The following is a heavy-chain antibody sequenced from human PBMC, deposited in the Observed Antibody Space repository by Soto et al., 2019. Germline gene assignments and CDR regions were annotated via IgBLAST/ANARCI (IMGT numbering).Heavy chain of an antibody. CDR1: GGTFSIYT. Sequence: QVQLVQSGSEVKKPGSSVRVSCKTSGGTFSIYTISWVRQAPGQGLEWMGRVLLFLDITSYSQRFQGRVTITADRSTTIAYMELSSLRSEDTAVYYCARDRDNSNWPNFDSWGQGTLVTVSS. V-gene: IGHV1-69*02. J-gene: IGHJ4*02. CDR2: VLLFLDIT. CDR3: ARDRDNSNWPNFDS. D-gene: IGHD6-13*01.